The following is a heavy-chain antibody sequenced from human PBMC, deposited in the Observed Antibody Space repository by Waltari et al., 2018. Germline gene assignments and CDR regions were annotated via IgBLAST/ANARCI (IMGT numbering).Heavy chain of an antibody. J-gene: IGHJ4*02. D-gene: IGHD6-19*01. CDR2: FYNRGPT. CDR3: AGGGQWLAFDY. Sequence: QVQLQESGPGLVKPSETLSLTCTVSGGSISSYYRSWIRQAPGKGLEWIGTFYNRGPTNYNPSLESRVTISVDTSKNQISLKVNSMTAADTAVYYCAGGGQWLAFDYWDQGILVTVSS. V-gene: IGHV4-59*01. CDR1: GGSISSYY.